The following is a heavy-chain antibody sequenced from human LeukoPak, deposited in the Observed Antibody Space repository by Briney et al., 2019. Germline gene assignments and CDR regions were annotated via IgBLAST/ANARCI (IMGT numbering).Heavy chain of an antibody. V-gene: IGHV3-74*03. CDR3: ATVGDTGSGSYYSLNY. Sequence: PGGSLRLSCAASGFTFSRYWMHWVRQAPGKGLVWVSRIKTDGSITTYADSVKGRFTISRDNAKNTLYLQMNSLRADDTAVYYCATVGDTGSGSYYSLNYWSQGTLVTVSS. CDR1: GFTFSRYW. CDR2: IKTDGSIT. J-gene: IGHJ4*02. D-gene: IGHD3-10*01.